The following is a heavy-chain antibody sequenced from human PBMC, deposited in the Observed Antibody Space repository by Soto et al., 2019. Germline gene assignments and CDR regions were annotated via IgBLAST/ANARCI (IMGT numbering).Heavy chain of an antibody. CDR1: GFTFGDSY. Sequence: SLRLSCAVSGFTFGDSYMSWIRQAPGKVLEWLSYISPGSRYPAYADSVKGRFTISRDNAKRSLYLQMMSLTAEDTAIYYCVRGGGGGLFDPWGQGTMVTVSS. V-gene: IGHV3-11*06. J-gene: IGHJ5*02. CDR3: VRGGGGGLFDP. D-gene: IGHD2-15*01. CDR2: ISPGSRYP.